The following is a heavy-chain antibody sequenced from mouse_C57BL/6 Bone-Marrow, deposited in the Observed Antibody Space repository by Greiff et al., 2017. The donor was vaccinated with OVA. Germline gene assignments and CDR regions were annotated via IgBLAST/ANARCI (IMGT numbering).Heavy chain of an antibody. Sequence: QVQLQQSGAELVKPGASVKISCKASGYAFSSYWMNWVKQRPGKGLEWIGQIYPGDGDTNSNGKFKGKATLTADKSSSTAYMQLSSLTTEDDAVDICARWGYCGGSYGYFDVWGTGTTVTVSS. CDR1: GYAFSSYW. J-gene: IGHJ1*03. CDR2: IYPGDGDT. D-gene: IGHD1-1*01. V-gene: IGHV1-80*01. CDR3: ARWGYCGGSYGYFDV.